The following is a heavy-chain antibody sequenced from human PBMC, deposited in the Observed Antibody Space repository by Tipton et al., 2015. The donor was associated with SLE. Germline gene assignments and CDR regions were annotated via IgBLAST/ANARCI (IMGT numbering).Heavy chain of an antibody. CDR2: IYYSGST. J-gene: IGHJ3*02. CDR1: GGSISSYY. Sequence: TLSLTCTVSGGSISSYYWSWIRQPPGKGLECIGYIYYSGSTNYNPSLKSRVTISVDTSKNQFSLKLTSVTAADTAVYYCARSPSILGAFDIWGQGTMATVSS. CDR3: ARSPSILGAFDI. V-gene: IGHV4-59*01.